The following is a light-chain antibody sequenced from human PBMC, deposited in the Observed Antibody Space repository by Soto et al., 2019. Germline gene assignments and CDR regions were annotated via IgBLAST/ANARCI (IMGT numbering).Light chain of an antibody. CDR1: QSISDN. CDR3: QQYKSWPPLT. V-gene: IGKV3-15*01. Sequence: DIVMTQSPAILSVSLGERTTLSCLASQSISDNLAWYQQRSGQAPRLLIYGASTRATGVPARFSGSGSGTEFTLTISSPQSDDFAIYYCQQYKSWPPLTFGGGTKVE. CDR2: GAS. J-gene: IGKJ4*01.